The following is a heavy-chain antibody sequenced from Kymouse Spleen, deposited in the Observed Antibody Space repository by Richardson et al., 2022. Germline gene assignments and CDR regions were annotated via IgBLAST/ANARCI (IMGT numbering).Heavy chain of an antibody. Sequence: QVQLQQWGAGLLKPSETLSLTCAVYGGSFSGYYWSWIRQPPGKGLEWIGEINHSGSTNYNPSLKSRVTISVDTSKNQFSLKLSSVTAADTAVYYCASTIFGVGWALDVWGQGTTVTVSS. V-gene: IGHV4-34*01. D-gene: IGHD3-3*01. J-gene: IGHJ6*02. CDR3: ASTIFGVGWALDV. CDR2: INHSGST. CDR1: GGSFSGYY.